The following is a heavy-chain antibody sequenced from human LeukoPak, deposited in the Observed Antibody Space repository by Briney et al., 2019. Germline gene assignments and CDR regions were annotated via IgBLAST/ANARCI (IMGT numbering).Heavy chain of an antibody. CDR1: GFTFSNYA. Sequence: GGSLRLSCAASGFTFSNYAMHWVRQAPGKGLEWVAVISYDGSNKYYADSVKGRFTISRDNSKNTLYLQMNSLRAEDTAVYYCAREGHDYRYAIDIWGQGTMVTVSS. D-gene: IGHD4-11*01. CDR3: AREGHDYRYAIDI. CDR2: ISYDGSNK. J-gene: IGHJ3*02. V-gene: IGHV3-30-3*01.